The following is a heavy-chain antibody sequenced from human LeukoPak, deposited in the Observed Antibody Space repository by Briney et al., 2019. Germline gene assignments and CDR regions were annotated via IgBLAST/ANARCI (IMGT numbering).Heavy chain of an antibody. V-gene: IGHV3-9*01. Sequence: PGGSLRLSCAASGFTFDDYAMHWVRQAPGKGLEWVSGISWNSGSIGCADSVKGRFTISRDNAKNSLYLQMNSLRAEDTALYYCAKGSSNYYGSGSYYSWGQGTLVTVSS. CDR2: ISWNSGSI. J-gene: IGHJ4*02. D-gene: IGHD3-10*01. CDR3: AKGSSNYYGSGSYYS. CDR1: GFTFDDYA.